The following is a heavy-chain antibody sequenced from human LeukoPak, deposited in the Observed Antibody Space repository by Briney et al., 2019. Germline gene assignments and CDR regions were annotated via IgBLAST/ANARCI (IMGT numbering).Heavy chain of an antibody. D-gene: IGHD3-22*01. CDR2: INPSGGST. Sequence: ASVKVSCKASGYTFTSHYMHWVRQAPGQGLEWMGRINPSGGSTTYAQRFQGRVTMTRDTSTSTVYMELSSLRSEDTAVYFCARDSYYDSIGSVDYWGQGTLVTAAS. CDR1: GYTFTSHY. J-gene: IGHJ4*02. V-gene: IGHV1-46*01. CDR3: ARDSYYDSIGSVDY.